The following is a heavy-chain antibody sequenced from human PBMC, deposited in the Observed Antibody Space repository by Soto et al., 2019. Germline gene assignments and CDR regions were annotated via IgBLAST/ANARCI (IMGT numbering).Heavy chain of an antibody. D-gene: IGHD5-12*01. CDR3: ASWGHSGYDKGNWFDP. J-gene: IGHJ5*02. CDR1: GGSISSSNW. V-gene: IGHV4-4*02. CDR2: IYHSGST. Sequence: QVQLQESGPGLVKPSGTLSLTCAVSGGSISSSNWWSWVRQPPGKGLEWIGEIYHSGSTNYNPSLESRVTISVDKSKNQFSLKLSSVTAADTAVYYCASWGHSGYDKGNWFDPWGQGTLVTVSS.